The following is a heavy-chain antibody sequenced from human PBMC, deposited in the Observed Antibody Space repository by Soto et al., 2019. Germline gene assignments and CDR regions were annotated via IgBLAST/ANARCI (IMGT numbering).Heavy chain of an antibody. CDR3: ARQAYHFDTYSFGY. CDR1: GYTFTSYW. D-gene: IGHD3-22*01. V-gene: IGHV5-51*01. Sequence: PGESLKISCKASGYTFTSYWIGWVRQMPGKGLEWMGIIYPSNSDTRFSPSFQGQVTLSADKSIFIAYLQWSSLKASDTAIYYCARQAYHFDTYSFGYWGQGTLVTVSS. CDR2: IYPSNSDT. J-gene: IGHJ4*02.